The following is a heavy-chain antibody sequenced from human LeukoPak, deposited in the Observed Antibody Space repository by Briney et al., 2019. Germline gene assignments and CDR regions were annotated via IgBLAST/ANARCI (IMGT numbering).Heavy chain of an antibody. V-gene: IGHV3-7*03. CDR2: IKQDGSEK. J-gene: IGHJ3*02. CDR3: AKDLQGVLRYFDWLPNDAFDI. Sequence: GGSLRLSCAASGFTFSSYWMSWVRQAPGKGLEWVANIKQDGSEKYYVDSVKGRFTISRDNAKNSLYLQMNSLRAEDTAVYYCAKDLQGVLRYFDWLPNDAFDIWGQGTMVTVSS. D-gene: IGHD3-9*01. CDR1: GFTFSSYW.